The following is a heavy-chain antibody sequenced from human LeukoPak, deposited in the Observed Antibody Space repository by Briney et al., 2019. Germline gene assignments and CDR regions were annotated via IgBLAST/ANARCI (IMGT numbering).Heavy chain of an antibody. CDR1: GFTFSDYY. D-gene: IGHD6-13*01. CDR2: ISSSGSTI. Sequence: PGGSLRLSCAASGFTFSDYYMSWIRQAPGKGLEWVSYISSSGSTIYYADSVKDRITISRDNAKNSLYLQMNSLRAEDTAVYYCARAEVAAGIDVNWFDPWGQGTLVTVSS. V-gene: IGHV3-11*01. J-gene: IGHJ5*02. CDR3: ARAEVAAGIDVNWFDP.